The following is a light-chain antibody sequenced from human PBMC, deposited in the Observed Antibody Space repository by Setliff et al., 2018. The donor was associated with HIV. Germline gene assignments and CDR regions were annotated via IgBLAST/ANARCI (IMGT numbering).Light chain of an antibody. CDR1: NSDVGSYNL. J-gene: IGLJ2*01. V-gene: IGLV2-23*02. CDR2: EDN. Sequence: QSALTQPASVSGSPGQSTTITCTGTNSDVGSYNLVSWYQHHPGKAPKLIIYEDNKRPPGVSNRFSGSKSGNTASLTISGLQAEDEADYHCCSYAGSSSFQFGGGTK. CDR3: CSYAGSSSFQ.